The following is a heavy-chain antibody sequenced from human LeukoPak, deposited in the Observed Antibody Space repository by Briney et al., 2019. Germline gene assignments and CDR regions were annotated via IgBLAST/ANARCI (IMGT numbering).Heavy chain of an antibody. CDR2: ISASGGTT. D-gene: IGHD6-13*01. Sequence: PGGSLRLSCAASGFTFSSYAMSWVRQAPGKGLEWVSGISASGGTTYYADSVKGRFTISRDNSKNTLYLQMNSLRAEDTAVYYCAKDLWSSSGSQNWFDPWGQGTLVTVSS. J-gene: IGHJ5*02. CDR1: GFTFSSYA. V-gene: IGHV3-23*01. CDR3: AKDLWSSSGSQNWFDP.